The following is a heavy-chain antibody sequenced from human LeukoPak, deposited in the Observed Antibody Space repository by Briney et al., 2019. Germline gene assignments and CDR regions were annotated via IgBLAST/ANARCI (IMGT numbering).Heavy chain of an antibody. Sequence: SETLALTCTVSGGSMSSNYWSWIRQPPGKGLEWIRYIYNSGTIYYSGSTNYNPSLLSRVTISVDTSKNQFSLKLRPVTAADTAVYYCASPFSGSYSDAFDLWGQGTMVTVSS. J-gene: IGHJ3*01. CDR3: ASPFSGSYSDAFDL. V-gene: IGHV4-59*08. CDR1: GGSMSSNY. D-gene: IGHD1-26*01. CDR2: IYNSGTIYYSGST.